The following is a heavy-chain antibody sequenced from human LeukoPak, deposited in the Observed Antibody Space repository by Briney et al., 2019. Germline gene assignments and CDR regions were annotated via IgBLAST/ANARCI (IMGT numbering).Heavy chain of an antibody. J-gene: IGHJ4*02. D-gene: IGHD2/OR15-2a*01. CDR1: GNYW. V-gene: IGHV3-74*01. CDR2: INSDGSWT. Sequence: PGGSLRLSCAASGNYWMHWVRQVPGKGPVWVSHINSDGSWTSYADSVKGRLTISKDNAKNTVYLQMNSLRAEDTAVYYCVSFYETYWGRGTLVTVSS. CDR3: VSFYETY.